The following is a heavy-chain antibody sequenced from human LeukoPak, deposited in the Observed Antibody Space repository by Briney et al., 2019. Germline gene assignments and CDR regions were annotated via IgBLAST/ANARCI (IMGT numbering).Heavy chain of an antibody. D-gene: IGHD4-17*01. V-gene: IGHV4-34*01. CDR2: INHSGST. CDR3: ASEDSTVTTSYYFDY. Sequence: PSETLSLTCAVYGGSSSGYYWSWIRQPPGKGLEWIGEINHSGSTNYNPSLKSRVTISVDTSKNQFSLKLSSVTAADTAVYYCASEDSTVTTSYYFDYWGQGTLVTVSS. J-gene: IGHJ4*02. CDR1: GGSSSGYY.